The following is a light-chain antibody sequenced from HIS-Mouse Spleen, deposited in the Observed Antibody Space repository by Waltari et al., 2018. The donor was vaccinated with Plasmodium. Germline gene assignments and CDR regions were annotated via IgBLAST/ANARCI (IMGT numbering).Light chain of an antibody. CDR2: AGS. CDR1: QSISSY. CDR3: QQRYSTWT. Sequence: DIQITPSPSSLSASVGNRVTIPCRASQSISSYLNWYTQKPGKAPKLLIYAGSSLLSGVPSRCSGSGSGTDFTCTISSLQAEDMATYNGQQRYSTWTFGQATKVEIK. V-gene: IGKV1-39*01. J-gene: IGKJ1*01.